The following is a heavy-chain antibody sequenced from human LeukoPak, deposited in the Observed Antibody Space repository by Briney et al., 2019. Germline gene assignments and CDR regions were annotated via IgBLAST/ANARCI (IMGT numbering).Heavy chain of an antibody. Sequence: SETLSLTCAVYGGSFSGYYWSWIRQPPGKGLEWIGEINHSGSTNYIPSLKSRVTISVDTSKNQFSLKLSSVTAADTAVYYCARGLSSSSWLYYFDYWGQGTLVTVSS. D-gene: IGHD6-13*01. V-gene: IGHV4-34*01. CDR3: ARGLSSSSWLYYFDY. CDR1: GGSFSGYY. CDR2: INHSGST. J-gene: IGHJ4*02.